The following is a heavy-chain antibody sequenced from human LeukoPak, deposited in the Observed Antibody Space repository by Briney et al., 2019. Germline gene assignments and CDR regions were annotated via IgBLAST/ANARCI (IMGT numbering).Heavy chain of an antibody. Sequence: AETLSLTCTVSGVSIRSYYWSWLRQPPAKGRQGVGYIYYSENTDYNPSLKSRVTISVDTSKNQFSLRLSSLTAADTAVYYCARDLGYKSSWSPFGDWGQGTLVTVSS. V-gene: IGHV4-59*01. J-gene: IGHJ4*02. CDR3: ARDLGYKSSWSPFGD. CDR2: IYYSENT. CDR1: GVSIRSYY. D-gene: IGHD6-13*01.